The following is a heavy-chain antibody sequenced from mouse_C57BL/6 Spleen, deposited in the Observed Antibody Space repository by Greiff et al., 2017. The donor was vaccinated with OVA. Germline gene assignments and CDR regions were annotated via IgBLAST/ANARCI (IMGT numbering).Heavy chain of an antibody. CDR2: ISSGGSYT. D-gene: IGHD1-1*01. J-gene: IGHJ2*01. CDR1: GFTFSSYG. Sequence: EVKLMESGGDLVKPGGSLKLSCAASGFTFSSYGMSWVRQTPDKRLEWVATISSGGSYTYYPDSVKGRFTISRDNAKNTLYLQMSSLKSEDTAMYYCARSSTLDDWGQGTTLTVSS. CDR3: ARSSTLDD. V-gene: IGHV5-6*01.